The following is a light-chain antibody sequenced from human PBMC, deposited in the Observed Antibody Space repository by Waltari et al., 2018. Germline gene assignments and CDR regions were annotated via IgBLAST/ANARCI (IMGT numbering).Light chain of an antibody. CDR1: QSVGTY. J-gene: IGKJ4*01. CDR2: DPS. CDR3: QQRRNWPLT. V-gene: IGKV3-11*01. Sequence: EIVLTQSPDILSFSPGERATLSCRASQSVGTYLAWYQQRPGQSPRLLIDDPSYRATGIPARFSGSGSETDFTLTISSLQPEDFAVYYCQQRRNWPLTFGGGTRVQI.